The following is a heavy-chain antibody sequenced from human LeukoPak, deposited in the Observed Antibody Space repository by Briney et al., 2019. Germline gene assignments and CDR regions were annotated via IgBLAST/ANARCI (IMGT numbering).Heavy chain of an antibody. CDR1: GGSFSGYY. J-gene: IGHJ5*02. V-gene: IGHV4-34*01. CDR3: ARGRRITMVRGVRFDP. Sequence: SETLSLTCAVYGGSFSGYYWSWIRQPPGKGLEWLGEINHSGITNYNPSLKSRVTISVDTSKNQFSLKLSSVTAADTAVYYCARGRRITMVRGVRFDPWGQGTLVTVSS. D-gene: IGHD3-10*01. CDR2: INHSGIT.